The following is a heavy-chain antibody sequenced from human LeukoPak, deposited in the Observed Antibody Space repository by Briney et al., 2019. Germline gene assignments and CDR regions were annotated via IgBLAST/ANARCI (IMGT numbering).Heavy chain of an antibody. Sequence: ASVKVSCKASGYTFTCYYMHWVRQAPGQGLEWMGWINPNSCGTNYAQKFQGWVTMTRDTSISTAYMELSRLRSADTAVYYCARGSNCSSTSCYYNWFDPWGQGTLGTVSS. V-gene: IGHV1-2*04. CDR2: INPNSCGT. CDR1: GYTFTCYY. D-gene: IGHD2-2*01. CDR3: ARGSNCSSTSCYYNWFDP. J-gene: IGHJ5*02.